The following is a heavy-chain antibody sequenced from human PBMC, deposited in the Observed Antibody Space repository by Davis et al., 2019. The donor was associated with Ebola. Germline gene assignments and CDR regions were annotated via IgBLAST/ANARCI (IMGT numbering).Heavy chain of an antibody. V-gene: IGHV4-34*01. J-gene: IGHJ4*02. CDR2: IYHSGST. D-gene: IGHD6-6*01. Sequence: GSLRLSCAASGFTFSDYYMSWIRQAPGKGLEWIGEIYHSGSTNYNPSLKSRVTISVDKSKNQFSLKLSSVTAADTAVYYCARDGEYSSSSGEYYFDYWGQGTLVTVSS. CDR3: ARDGEYSSSSGEYYFDY. CDR1: GFTFSDYY.